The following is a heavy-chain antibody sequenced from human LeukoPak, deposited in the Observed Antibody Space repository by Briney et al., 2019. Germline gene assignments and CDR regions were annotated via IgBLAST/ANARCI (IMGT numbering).Heavy chain of an antibody. CDR2: IYSGGST. J-gene: IGHJ5*02. CDR3: ARAHPGYSSSLGWFDP. D-gene: IGHD6-13*01. Sequence: PGGSLRLSCAASGFTVSSNYMSWVRQAPGKGLEWVSVIYSGGSTYYADSVKGRFTISRDNSKNTLYLQMNSLRAEDTAVYYCARAHPGYSSSLGWFDPGGQGTLVTVSS. CDR1: GFTVSSNY. V-gene: IGHV3-53*01.